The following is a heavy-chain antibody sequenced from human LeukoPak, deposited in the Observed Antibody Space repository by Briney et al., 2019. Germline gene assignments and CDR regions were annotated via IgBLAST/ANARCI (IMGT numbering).Heavy chain of an antibody. CDR2: IYYSGST. CDR1: GGSISSSSYY. D-gene: IGHD3-10*01. V-gene: IGHV4-39*07. J-gene: IGHJ4*02. Sequence: SETLSLTCTVSGGSISSSSYYWGWIRQPPGTGLEWIGSIYYSGSTYYNPSLKSRVTISVDTSKNQFSLKLSSVTAADTAVYYCARGSMVRGVGWGQGTLVTVSS. CDR3: ARGSMVRGVG.